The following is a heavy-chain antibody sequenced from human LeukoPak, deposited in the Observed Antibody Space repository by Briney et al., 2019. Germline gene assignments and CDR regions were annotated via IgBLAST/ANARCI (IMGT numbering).Heavy chain of an antibody. J-gene: IGHJ3*02. CDR2: IYDSGST. CDR1: GGSVSIGNYY. D-gene: IGHD3-3*02. Sequence: SETLYLTCTVSGGSVSIGNYYWSWIRQPPGKGLEWIGYIYDSGSTNYNPSLKSRVSISVDTSKNQFSLKLTSVTPADTAVYYCASGSPVLATSAFDIWGQGTMVTVSS. CDR3: ASGSPVLATSAFDI. V-gene: IGHV4-61*01.